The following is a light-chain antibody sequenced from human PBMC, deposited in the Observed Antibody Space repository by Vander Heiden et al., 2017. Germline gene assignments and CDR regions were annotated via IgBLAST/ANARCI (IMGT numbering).Light chain of an antibody. CDR2: GAS. CDR3: QQYDSSRT. V-gene: IGKV3-20*01. CDR1: QNIDSNY. Sequence: ELVLTQSPGTLSLSPGERATLSCRASQNIDSNYLTWYQQKPGQPPRLLMYGASSRATGIPDRFSGRGSGTDFTLTITRLEPEDFAVYYCQQYDSSRTFGRGTKVQVK. J-gene: IGKJ1*01.